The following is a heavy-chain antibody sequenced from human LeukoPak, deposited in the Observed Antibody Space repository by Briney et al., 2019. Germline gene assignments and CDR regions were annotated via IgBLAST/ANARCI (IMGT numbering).Heavy chain of an antibody. CDR3: AREGLRSIAARRGTRDYMDV. Sequence: KPSETLSLTCAVYGGSFSGYYWSWIRQPPGKGLEWIGEINHSGSTNYNPSLKSRVTISVDTSKNQFSLKLSSVTAADTAVYYCAREGLRSIAARRGTRDYMDVWGKGTTVIVSS. V-gene: IGHV4-34*01. CDR1: GGSFSGYY. CDR2: INHSGST. D-gene: IGHD6-6*01. J-gene: IGHJ6*03.